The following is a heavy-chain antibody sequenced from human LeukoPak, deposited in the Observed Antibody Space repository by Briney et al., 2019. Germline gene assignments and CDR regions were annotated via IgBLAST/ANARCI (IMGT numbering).Heavy chain of an antibody. V-gene: IGHV3-23*01. CDR1: GFTFSSYA. CDR3: AKLGGEHYYYYYMDV. Sequence: PGGSLRLSCAASGFTFSSYAMSWVRQAPGKGLEWVSAISGSGGSTYYADSVKGRFTISRDNSKNTLYLQMNSLRAEDTAVYYCAKLGGEHYYYYYMDVWGKGTTVTVSS. D-gene: IGHD3-16*01. J-gene: IGHJ6*03. CDR2: ISGSGGST.